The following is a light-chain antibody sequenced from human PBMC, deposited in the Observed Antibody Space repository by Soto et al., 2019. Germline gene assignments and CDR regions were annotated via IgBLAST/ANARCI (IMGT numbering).Light chain of an antibody. V-gene: IGLV1-40*01. CDR1: SSNIGAGYD. CDR2: GNS. J-gene: IGLJ2*01. Sequence: QSVLTQPPSVSGAPGQRVTISCTGSSSNIGAGYDVHWYQQLPGTAPKLLIYGNSNRPSGVPDRFSGSKSGTSAPLAITGLKVEDEAYYYCQSYDSSLSVVFGGGTKPTAL. CDR3: QSYDSSLSVV.